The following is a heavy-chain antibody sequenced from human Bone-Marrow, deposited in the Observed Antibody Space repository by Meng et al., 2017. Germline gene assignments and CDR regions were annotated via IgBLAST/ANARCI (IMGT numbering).Heavy chain of an antibody. J-gene: IGHJ6*02. CDR2: ISAYNGNT. CDR1: GYTFTSYT. D-gene: IGHD3-10*01. V-gene: IGHV1-18*01. Sequence: ASVKVSCKASGYTFTSYTISWVRRAPGQGLEWMGWISAYNGNTNYAQKLQGRVTMTTDTSTSTAYMELRSLRSDDTAVYYCARDSGYGSGSYYNVGSYYYGMDVWGQGNTVTVSS. CDR3: ARDSGYGSGSYYNVGSYYYGMDV.